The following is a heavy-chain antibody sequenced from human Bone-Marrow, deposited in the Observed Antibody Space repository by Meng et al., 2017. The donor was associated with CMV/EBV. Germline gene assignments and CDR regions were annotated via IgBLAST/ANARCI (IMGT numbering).Heavy chain of an antibody. CDR2: INPSGGST. CDR3: ASEPIQKNRYYYYGMDV. CDR1: GYTFTSYY. V-gene: IGHV1-46*01. D-gene: IGHD5-18*01. Sequence: ASVKVSCKASGYTFTSYYMHWVRQAPGQGLEWMGIINPSGGSTSYAQKFQGRVTMTRDTSTSTVYMELSSLRSEDTAVYYCASEPIQKNRYYYYGMDVWGQGTTVTVSS. J-gene: IGHJ6*02.